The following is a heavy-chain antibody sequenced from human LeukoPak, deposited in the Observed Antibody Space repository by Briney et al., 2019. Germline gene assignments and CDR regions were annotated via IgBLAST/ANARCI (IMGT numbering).Heavy chain of an antibody. D-gene: IGHD3-10*01. CDR3: ALITMVRGPPEIDY. J-gene: IGHJ4*02. V-gene: IGHV1-2*06. CDR2: INPNSGGT. CDR1: GYTFTGYY. Sequence: ASVKVSCKASGYTFTGYYMHWVRQAPGQGLEWMGRINPNSGGTNYAQKFQGRVTMTRDTSISTAYMELSRLRSDDTAVYYCALITMVRGPPEIDYWGQGTLVIVSS.